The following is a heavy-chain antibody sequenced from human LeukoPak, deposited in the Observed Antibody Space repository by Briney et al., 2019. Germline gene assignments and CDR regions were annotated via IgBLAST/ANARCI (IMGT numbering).Heavy chain of an antibody. CDR2: INYSGST. CDR1: GGSISSGDYY. J-gene: IGHJ6*02. D-gene: IGHD2/OR15-2a*01. Sequence: PSETLSLTCTVSGGSISSGDYYWSWVRQPPGKGLEWIGYINYSGSTYYSPSLKSRVIISVDTSKNQFSLRLSSVTAADTAVYFCVRVYVTTFRFNSYYYGMDVWGQGTTVTVSS. CDR3: VRVYVTTFRFNSYYYGMDV. V-gene: IGHV4-30-4*01.